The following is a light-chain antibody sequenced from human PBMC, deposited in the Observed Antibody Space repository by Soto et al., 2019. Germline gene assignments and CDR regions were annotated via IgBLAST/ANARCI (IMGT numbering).Light chain of an antibody. J-gene: IGLJ2*01. CDR3: CSYAGSYILL. Sequence: QSVLTQPRSVSGSPKQSVTISCTGTSSDVGTYNYVSWFQQHPGKAPKLMISDVSKRPSGVPDRFSGSKSGNTASLTISGLQAEDEADYYCCSYAGSYILLFGGGTKL. CDR2: DVS. CDR1: SSDVGTYNY. V-gene: IGLV2-11*01.